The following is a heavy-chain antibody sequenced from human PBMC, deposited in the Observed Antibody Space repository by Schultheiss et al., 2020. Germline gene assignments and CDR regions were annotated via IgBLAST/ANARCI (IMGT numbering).Heavy chain of an antibody. Sequence: SETLSLTCTVSGGSISSGSYYWTWIRQSPGKGLEWLGYIRYGGTHSSGTTNYNPSLKSRVTLSVDTSKNQFSLRLSSVTAADTAIYYCARVGDYNDLPYWGQGSLVTVSS. D-gene: IGHD4-17*01. CDR1: GGSISSGSYY. J-gene: IGHJ4*02. CDR3: ARVGDYNDLPY. V-gene: IGHV4-61*01. CDR2: IRYGGTHSSGTT.